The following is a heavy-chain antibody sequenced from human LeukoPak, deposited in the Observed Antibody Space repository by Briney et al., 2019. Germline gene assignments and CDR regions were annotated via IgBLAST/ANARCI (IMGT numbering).Heavy chain of an antibody. CDR3: AREPTDSSSWNFDY. J-gene: IGHJ4*02. Sequence: GSLRLSFAASGFTFSDYYMTWIRQAPGKGLEWVSYISSSGSTIYYADSVKGRFTISRDNAKNSLYLEMNSLRAEDTAVYYCAREPTDSSSWNFDYWGQGTLVTVSS. D-gene: IGHD6-13*01. CDR2: ISSSGSTI. V-gene: IGHV3-11*01. CDR1: GFTFSDYY.